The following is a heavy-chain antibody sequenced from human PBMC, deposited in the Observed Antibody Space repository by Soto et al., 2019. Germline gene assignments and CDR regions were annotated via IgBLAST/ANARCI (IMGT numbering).Heavy chain of an antibody. V-gene: IGHV1-69*12. CDR2: IIPIFGTA. J-gene: IGHJ4*02. CDR3: ARGRHYDFWSGYYPIDY. Sequence: QVQLVQSGAEVKKPGSSVKVSCKASGGTFSSCAISWVRQAPGQGLEWMGGIIPIFGTANYAQKFQGRVTITADESTSTAYMELSSLRSEDTAVYYCARGRHYDFWSGYYPIDYWGQGTLVTVSS. CDR1: GGTFSSCA. D-gene: IGHD3-3*01.